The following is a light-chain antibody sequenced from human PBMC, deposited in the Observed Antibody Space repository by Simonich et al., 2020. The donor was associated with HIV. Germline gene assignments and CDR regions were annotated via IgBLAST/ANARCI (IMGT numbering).Light chain of an antibody. CDR1: QSVSSN. CDR3: QQSYSTPYT. V-gene: IGKV3-15*01. J-gene: IGKJ2*01. CDR2: GAS. Sequence: IVMTQSPASLSVSPGERATLSCRASQSVSSNLAWYQQNPGQAPRLLIYGASTRATGIPARFSGSGSGTEFTLTISSLQSEDFATYSCQQSYSTPYTFGQGTKLEIK.